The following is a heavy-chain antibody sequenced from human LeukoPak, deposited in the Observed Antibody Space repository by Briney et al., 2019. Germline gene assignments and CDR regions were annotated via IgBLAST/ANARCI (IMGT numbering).Heavy chain of an antibody. J-gene: IGHJ4*02. CDR2: INHSGST. CDR1: GGSFSGYY. CDR3: ARAPLARY. V-gene: IGHV4-34*01. Sequence: PSETLSLTCAVYGGSFSGYYWSWIRQPPGKGLEWIGEINHSGSTNYNPSLKSRVTISVDTSKNQFSLKLSSVTAADTAVYYCARAPLARYWGQGTLVTVSS.